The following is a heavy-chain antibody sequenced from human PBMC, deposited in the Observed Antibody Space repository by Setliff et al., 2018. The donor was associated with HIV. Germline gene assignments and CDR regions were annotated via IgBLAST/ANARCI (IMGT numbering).Heavy chain of an antibody. CDR1: GGSISSYY. V-gene: IGHV4-4*07. CDR2: IYTSGST. Sequence: SETLSLTCTVSGGSISSYYWSWIRQPAGKGLEWIGRIYTSGSTHYTPSLKSRITISLDTSKNQFSLRMRSVTAADTAVYYCARVFVDTAVLRVLEYYFDSWGRGTLVTVSS. D-gene: IGHD5-18*01. CDR3: ARVFVDTAVLRVLEYYFDS. J-gene: IGHJ4*02.